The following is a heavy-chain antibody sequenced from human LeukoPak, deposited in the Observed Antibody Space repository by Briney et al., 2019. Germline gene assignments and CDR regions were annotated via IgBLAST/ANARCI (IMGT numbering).Heavy chain of an antibody. CDR3: TRRYDFIVEQYYFDY. CDR1: GFTFGDYA. J-gene: IGHJ4*02. V-gene: IGHV3-49*03. D-gene: IGHD3-3*01. Sequence: GGSLRLSCTASGFTFGDYAMSWFRQAPGKGLEWVGFIRSKAYGGTTEYAASVKGRFTISRDDSKSIAYLQMNSLKTEDAAVYYCTRRYDFIVEQYYFDYWGQGTLVTVSS. CDR2: IRSKAYGGTT.